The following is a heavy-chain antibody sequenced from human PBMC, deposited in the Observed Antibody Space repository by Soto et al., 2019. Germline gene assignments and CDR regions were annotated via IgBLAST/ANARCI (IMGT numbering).Heavy chain of an antibody. J-gene: IGHJ1*01. Sequence: EVQLLESGGGLVQPGGSLRLSCAASGFSFSNNGMGWVRQAPGKGLEWVSGISGSGGTTYYADSVRGRFTISRDNSKNTLYLQMSSLRAEDTAVYYCAKPGYSSDWSRFQHWGQGTLITVSS. CDR2: ISGSGGTT. V-gene: IGHV3-23*01. CDR3: AKPGYSSDWSRFQH. CDR1: GFSFSNNG. D-gene: IGHD6-19*01.